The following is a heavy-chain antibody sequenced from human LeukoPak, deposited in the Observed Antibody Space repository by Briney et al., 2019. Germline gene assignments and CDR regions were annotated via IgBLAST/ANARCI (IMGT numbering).Heavy chain of an antibody. Sequence: SVKVSCKASGGTFSSYAISWVRQAPGQGLEWMGGIIPIFGTANYAQKFQGRVTITTDESTSTAYMELSSLRSEDTAVYYCALDVGATDYYYYYYMDAWGKGTTVTVSS. V-gene: IGHV1-69*05. CDR1: GGTFSSYA. J-gene: IGHJ6*03. CDR3: ALDVGATDYYYYYYMDA. D-gene: IGHD1-26*01. CDR2: IIPIFGTA.